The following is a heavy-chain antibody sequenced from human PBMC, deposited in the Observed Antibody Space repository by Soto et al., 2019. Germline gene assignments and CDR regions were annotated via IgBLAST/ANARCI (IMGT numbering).Heavy chain of an antibody. Sequence: QVQLVQSGAEVKKPGSSVKVSCKASGGTFSSYTISWVRQAPGQGLEWMGRIIPILGIANYAQKFQGRVTITADKSTSTAYMELSSLRYEDTAVYYCAREIAAAIPNWFDPWGQGTLVTVSS. CDR3: AREIAAAIPNWFDP. CDR2: IIPILGIA. J-gene: IGHJ5*02. CDR1: GGTFSSYT. D-gene: IGHD6-13*01. V-gene: IGHV1-69*08.